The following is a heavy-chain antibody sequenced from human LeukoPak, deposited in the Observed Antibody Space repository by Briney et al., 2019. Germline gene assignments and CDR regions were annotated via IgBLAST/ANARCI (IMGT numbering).Heavy chain of an antibody. CDR3: SRESSQSHASDI. V-gene: IGHV3-53*01. Sequence: GGSLRLSCAASGFADNTYYMIWIRQAPGKALEWVSMINTGGSTRYADSVKGRFTISRDNSKNTVYLQMNSLRADDPALYYCSRESSQSHASDIWGQGTMVTVSS. CDR1: GFADNTYY. CDR2: INTGGST. D-gene: IGHD6-19*01. J-gene: IGHJ3*02.